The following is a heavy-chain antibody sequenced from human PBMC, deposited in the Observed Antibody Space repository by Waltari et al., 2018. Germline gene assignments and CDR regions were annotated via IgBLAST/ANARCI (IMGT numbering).Heavy chain of an antibody. D-gene: IGHD1-1*01. CDR2: IDPSDSYT. V-gene: IGHV5-10-1*01. J-gene: IGHJ6*03. CDR1: GYDFPTYW. CDR3: ARTSTRDFYYMDV. Sequence: EVQLVQSGAEGKKPGESLRLSCEGSGYDFPTYWITWVRHMPGKGLEWMGRIDPSDSYTNYSPSFRGHVTISVDRSISTAYIQWSGLRASDTAIYYCARTSTRDFYYMDVWGKGTTVTVSS.